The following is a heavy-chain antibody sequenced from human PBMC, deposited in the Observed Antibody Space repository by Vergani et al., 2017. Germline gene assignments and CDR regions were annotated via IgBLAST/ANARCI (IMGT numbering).Heavy chain of an antibody. CDR2: ISGSGGST. CDR1: GFTFSSYA. J-gene: IGHJ4*02. V-gene: IGHV3-23*01. D-gene: IGHD6-13*01. Sequence: EVLLLESGGGLVQPGGSLRLSCAASGFTFSSYAMSWVRQAPGKGLEWVSAISGSGGSTYYADSVKGRFTISRDNSKNTLYLQMNSLRAEDTAVYYCAKTSNYIAAAGSCLLDWGQGTLVTVSS. CDR3: AKTSNYIAAAGSCLLD.